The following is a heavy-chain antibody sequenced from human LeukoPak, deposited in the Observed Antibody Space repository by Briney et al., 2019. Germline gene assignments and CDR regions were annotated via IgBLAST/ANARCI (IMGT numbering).Heavy chain of an antibody. CDR1: GDSVSSGY. CDR2: IYDSGIT. CDR3: AGREHRYSRD. Sequence: SETLSLTCTVSGDSVSSGYWNWIRQPPGKGLEWIGHIYDSGITDCSPSLTSRLTISVDTSNNQFSLSLSSVTAADTAVYYCAGREHRYSRDWGQGILVTVSS. J-gene: IGHJ1*01. D-gene: IGHD2-15*01. V-gene: IGHV4-4*09.